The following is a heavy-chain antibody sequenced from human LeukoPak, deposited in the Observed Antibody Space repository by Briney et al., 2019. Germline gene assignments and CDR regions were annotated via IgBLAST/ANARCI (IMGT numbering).Heavy chain of an antibody. V-gene: IGHV3-7*03. Sequence: PGGSLRLSCVASGFTFNGYWMTWVRQAPGKGLEWVAIIKSDGSEEYYVDSVKGRFTVSRVNAKNSLFLQLNSLRAEDTAVYYCARESSWTFDVWGQGTMVTVSS. CDR2: IKSDGSEE. D-gene: IGHD3-3*01. CDR3: ARESSWTFDV. J-gene: IGHJ3*01. CDR1: GFTFNGYW.